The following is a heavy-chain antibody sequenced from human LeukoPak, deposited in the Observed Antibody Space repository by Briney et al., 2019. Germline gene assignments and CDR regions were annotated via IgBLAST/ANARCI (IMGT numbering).Heavy chain of an antibody. J-gene: IGHJ4*02. CDR2: ISDNGST. Sequence: PSETLSLTCTVSGGSLRSYYWSWIRQPPGKGLEWIGYISDNGSTEHNPSLKSRVTISTETSKNHFSLRLSSVTAADTAVYFCAGYNYNFLTGFYGMTPFAPALDYWGQGIRVTVSS. V-gene: IGHV4-59*01. CDR3: AGYNYNFLTGFYGMTPFAPALDY. CDR1: GGSLRSYY. D-gene: IGHD3-9*01.